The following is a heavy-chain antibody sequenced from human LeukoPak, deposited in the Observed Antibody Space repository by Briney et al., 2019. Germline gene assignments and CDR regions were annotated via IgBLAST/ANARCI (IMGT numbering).Heavy chain of an antibody. CDR1: GYTFTGYY. V-gene: IGHV1-2*02. Sequence: ASVKVPCKASGYTFTGYYMHWVRQAPGQGLEWMGWINPNSGGTNYVQKFQGRVTMTRDTSISTAYMELSRLRSDDTAVYYCARDTSDSSGYLPYWGQGTLVTVSS. D-gene: IGHD3-22*01. J-gene: IGHJ4*02. CDR2: INPNSGGT. CDR3: ARDTSDSSGYLPY.